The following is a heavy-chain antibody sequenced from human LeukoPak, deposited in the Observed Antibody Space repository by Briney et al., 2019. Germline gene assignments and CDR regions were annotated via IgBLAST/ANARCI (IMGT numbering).Heavy chain of an antibody. V-gene: IGHV4-4*07. CDR1: GGSISSYY. CDR2: IYTTGTT. Sequence: SETLSLTCTVSGGSISSYYWSWIRQPAGKGLEWIGHIYTTGTTNYNPSLKSRVTMSVDMSKNQFSLKLSSVTAADTAVYYCARVGTSFAYNWFDPWGQGTLVTVSS. J-gene: IGHJ5*02. D-gene: IGHD7-27*01. CDR3: ARVGTSFAYNWFDP.